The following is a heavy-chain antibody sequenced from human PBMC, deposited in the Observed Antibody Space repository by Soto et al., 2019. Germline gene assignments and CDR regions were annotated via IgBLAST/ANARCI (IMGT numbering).Heavy chain of an antibody. J-gene: IGHJ6*02. CDR1: GGTFRNYA. CDR3: ARGWDYYFGMDV. Sequence: SVKVSCKASGGTFRNYAISWVRQAPGQGLEWMGGIIPMFETVKYLQRFQGRVTITADESTTTAHMELSSLRSEDTAVYYCARGWDYYFGMDVWGQGTRVTVSS. V-gene: IGHV1-69*13. D-gene: IGHD1-26*01. CDR2: IIPMFETV.